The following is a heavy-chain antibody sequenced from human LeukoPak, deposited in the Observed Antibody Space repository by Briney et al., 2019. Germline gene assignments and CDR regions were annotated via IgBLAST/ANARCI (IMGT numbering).Heavy chain of an antibody. Sequence: SETLSLTCAVYGGSFSGYYWSWIRQPPGKGLEWIGEINHSGSTNYNPSLKSRVTISVDTSKNQFSLKLSSVTAADTAVYYCARLGPITMARGVIRWFDPWGQGTLVTVSS. V-gene: IGHV4-34*01. CDR2: INHSGST. J-gene: IGHJ5*02. CDR1: GGSFSGYY. D-gene: IGHD3-10*01. CDR3: ARLGPITMARGVIRWFDP.